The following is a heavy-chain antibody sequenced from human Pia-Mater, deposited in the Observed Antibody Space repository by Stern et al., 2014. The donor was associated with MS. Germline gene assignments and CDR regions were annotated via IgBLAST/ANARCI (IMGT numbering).Heavy chain of an antibody. J-gene: IGHJ5*01. CDR2: MNPDSGDT. V-gene: IGHV1-8*01. Sequence: QVQLGQSGAEVTKPGASVKVSCKASGYTFTSDDINWVRQAPGQGLEWMGWMNPDSGDTGFAQNFQGRVTMTRDTSITTAFMELTNLRSDDTAVYYCTKAWDSWGPGTLIIVSS. CDR3: TKAWDS. CDR1: GYTFTSDD.